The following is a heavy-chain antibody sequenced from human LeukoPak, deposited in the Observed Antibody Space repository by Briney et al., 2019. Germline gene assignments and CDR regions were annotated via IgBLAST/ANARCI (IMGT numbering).Heavy chain of an antibody. CDR2: IKEEGSEK. CDR3: ARDSSAAPHSY. CDR1: GFTFSGYL. V-gene: IGHV3-7*01. J-gene: IGHJ4*02. D-gene: IGHD2-15*01. Sequence: GGSLRLSCAASGFTFSGYLMSWVRQAPGKGLEWVANIKEEGSEKYYVDSVKGRFIISRDNAKNSPYLQMNSLRAEDTAVYYCARDSSAAPHSYWGQGTLVTVFS.